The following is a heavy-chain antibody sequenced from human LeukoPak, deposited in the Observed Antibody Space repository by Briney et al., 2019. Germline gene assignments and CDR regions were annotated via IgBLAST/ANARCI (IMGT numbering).Heavy chain of an antibody. CDR1: GGSISSRNYY. V-gene: IGHV4-39*07. CDR3: ARARNYYDSSDYYYEGDAFDI. CDR2: IYYSGST. Sequence: SETRSLTCTVSGGSISSRNYYWGWIRQPPGKGLEWIGIIYYSGSTYYNPSRKSRVTISVDTSKNQFSLKLSSVTAADTAVYFCARARNYYDSSDYYYEGDAFDIWGQGTMVTVSS. D-gene: IGHD3-22*01. J-gene: IGHJ3*02.